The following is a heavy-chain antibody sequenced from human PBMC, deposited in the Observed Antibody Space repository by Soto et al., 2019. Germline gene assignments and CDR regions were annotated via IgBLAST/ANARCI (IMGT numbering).Heavy chain of an antibody. CDR1: GGSISSYY. D-gene: IGHD5-12*01. V-gene: IGHV4-59*01. Sequence: QVQLQESGPGLVKPSETLSLTCTVSGGSISSYYWSWIRQPPGKGLEWIGYIYYSGSTNYNPSLKSRVTISVDTSKNQCALKLSSVTAADTAVYYCARDQDGYGDFDLWGRGTLVTVSS. CDR2: IYYSGST. CDR3: ARDQDGYGDFDL. J-gene: IGHJ2*01.